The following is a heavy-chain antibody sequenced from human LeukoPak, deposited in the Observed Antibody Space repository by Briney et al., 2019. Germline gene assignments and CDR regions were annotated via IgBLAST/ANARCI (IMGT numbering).Heavy chain of an antibody. J-gene: IGHJ3*01. CDR2: MIPISSTA. CDR3: AGSRGIRFMECPL. CDR1: GGTFSNYA. V-gene: IGHV1-69*13. D-gene: IGHD3-3*01. Sequence: RASVKLSCTASGGTFSNYAISWVRQAPGQGLEWVGGMIPISSTAKYVEKFQGRVTFTADESTSTVFMQMSNLRSEDTAVYFCAGSRGIRFMECPLWGQGTLVTVSS.